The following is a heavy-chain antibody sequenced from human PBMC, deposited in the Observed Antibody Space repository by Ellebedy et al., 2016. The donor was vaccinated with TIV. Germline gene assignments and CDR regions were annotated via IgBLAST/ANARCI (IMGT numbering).Heavy chain of an antibody. D-gene: IGHD3-22*01. CDR1: GFTFSSYA. J-gene: IGHJ3*02. Sequence: GESLKISCAASGFTFSSYAMSWVRQAPGKGLEWVSGIRGCGGSTFYADSVKGRFTISRDNSKNTLDLQMNSLSAEDTAVYFCAKEFSRKWLNDAFDIWGQGTMVTVSS. CDR3: AKEFSRKWLNDAFDI. V-gene: IGHV3-23*01. CDR2: IRGCGGST.